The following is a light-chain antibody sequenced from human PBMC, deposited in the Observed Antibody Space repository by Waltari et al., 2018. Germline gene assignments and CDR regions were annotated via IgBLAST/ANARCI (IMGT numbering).Light chain of an antibody. J-gene: IGKJ2*01. Sequence: DVVMTQTPLSLSVTPGQPASFSCKSSQDLMYDDGKTYLFWYLQKPGQSPQPLMYDVSSRFSGVPERFSGSGSGTDFTLTISRVEPEEVGVYYCMQAINLYTFGQGTKLEI. CDR1: QDLMYDDGKTY. V-gene: IGKV2-29*02. CDR2: DVS. CDR3: MQAINLYT.